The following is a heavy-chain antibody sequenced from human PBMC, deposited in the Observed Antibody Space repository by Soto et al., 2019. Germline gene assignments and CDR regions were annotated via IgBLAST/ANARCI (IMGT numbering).Heavy chain of an antibody. V-gene: IGHV3-48*02. Sequence: GGSLRLSCAASGFSLSDHGVNWVRQAPGKGLEWISSVNRGASSLYYAESVKGRFTMPRDDAKNSVYLQMNSLRDEDPAVYYCARQINWRDGGAWGQGTLVTVSS. D-gene: IGHD3-16*01. CDR2: VNRGASSL. CDR1: GFSLSDHG. J-gene: IGHJ5*02. CDR3: ARQINWRDGGA.